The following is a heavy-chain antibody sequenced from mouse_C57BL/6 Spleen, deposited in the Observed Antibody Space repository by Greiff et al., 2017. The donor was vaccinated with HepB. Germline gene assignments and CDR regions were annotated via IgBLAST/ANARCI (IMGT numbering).Heavy chain of an antibody. Sequence: VQLQQSGPELVKPGASVKIPCKASGYTFTDYNMDWVKQSHGKSLEWIGDINPNNGGTIYNQKFKGKATLTVDKSSSTAYMELRSLTSEDTAVSYCARGIYYGNDGYFDDWGQGTTLTVSS. CDR1: GYTFTDYN. D-gene: IGHD2-2*01. V-gene: IGHV1-18*01. CDR3: ARGIYYGNDGYFDD. CDR2: INPNNGGT. J-gene: IGHJ2*01.